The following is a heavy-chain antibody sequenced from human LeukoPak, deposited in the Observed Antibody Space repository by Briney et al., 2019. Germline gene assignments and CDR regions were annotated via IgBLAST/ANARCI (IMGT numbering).Heavy chain of an antibody. V-gene: IGHV3-30*04. D-gene: IGHD1-26*01. Sequence: PGGSLRLSCAASGFIFNTYSMHWVRQAPGKGLEWVAVISVDGIYKYYADSVQGRFIISRDNSKNILYLQMNSLRGDDTAVYYCARDPGNYFDHWGQGTLVTVSS. J-gene: IGHJ4*02. CDR3: ARDPGNYFDH. CDR2: ISVDGIYK. CDR1: GFIFNTYS.